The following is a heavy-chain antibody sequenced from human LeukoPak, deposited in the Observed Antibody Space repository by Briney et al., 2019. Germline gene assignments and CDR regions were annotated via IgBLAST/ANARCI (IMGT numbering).Heavy chain of an antibody. J-gene: IGHJ4*02. D-gene: IGHD5-12*01. CDR1: GFTFSSYG. Sequence: PGGSLRLSCRASGFTFSSYGMHWVRQAPGSGLEWVATIWYEERTKYYIDSVKGRVTISRDNSKNTFYLQMKSLRVDDTAMYYCAKEGIYLKSSLEDWGQGTPVTVTS. CDR3: AKEGIYLKSSLED. V-gene: IGHV3-33*06. CDR2: IWYEERTK.